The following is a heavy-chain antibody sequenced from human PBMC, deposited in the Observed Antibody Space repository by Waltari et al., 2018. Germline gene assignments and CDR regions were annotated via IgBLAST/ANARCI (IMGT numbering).Heavy chain of an antibody. CDR2: IYYSGST. CDR1: GGPISSYY. V-gene: IGHV4-59*01. J-gene: IGHJ6*02. D-gene: IGHD3-22*01. CDR3: ARDSDYYDSSNYYYGMDV. Sequence: QVQLQESGPGLVKPSETLSLTCTVSGGPISSYYWSWIRQPPGKGLEWIGYIYYSGSTNYNPSLKSRVTISVDTSKNQFSLKLSSVTAADTAVYYCARDSDYYDSSNYYYGMDVWGQGTTVTVSS.